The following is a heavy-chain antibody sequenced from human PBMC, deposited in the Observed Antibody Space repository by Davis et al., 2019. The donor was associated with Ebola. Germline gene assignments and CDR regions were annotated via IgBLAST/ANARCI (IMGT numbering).Heavy chain of an antibody. CDR1: GYTFTSYY. CDR3: ARVRRWLQTREGFDY. CDR2: INPSGGST. J-gene: IGHJ4*02. V-gene: IGHV1-46*01. D-gene: IGHD5-24*01. Sequence: ASVKVSCKASGYTFTSYYMHWVRQAPGQGLEWMGIINPSGGSTSYAQKFQGRVTMTRDTSTSTVYMELSSLRSEDTAVYYCARVRRWLQTREGFDYWGQGTLVTVSS.